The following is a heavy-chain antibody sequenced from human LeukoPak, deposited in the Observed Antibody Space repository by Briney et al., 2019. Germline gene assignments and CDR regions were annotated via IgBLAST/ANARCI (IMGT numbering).Heavy chain of an antibody. Sequence: SGGSLRLSCAASGFTFSSYGMTWVRQAPGKGLEWVSYISSSSSYIYYADSVKGRFTISRDNAKNSLYLQMNSLRAEDTAVYYCAREVQLERLGFGKEGSAFDYWGQGTLVTVSS. CDR2: ISSSSSYI. J-gene: IGHJ4*02. V-gene: IGHV3-21*05. CDR1: GFTFSSYG. CDR3: AREVQLERLGFGKEGSAFDY. D-gene: IGHD1-1*01.